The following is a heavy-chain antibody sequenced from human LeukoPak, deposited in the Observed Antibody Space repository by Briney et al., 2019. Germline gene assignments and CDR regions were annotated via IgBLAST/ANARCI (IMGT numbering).Heavy chain of an antibody. V-gene: IGHV3-21*01. Sequence: GGSLRLSCEASGFTFSTYNMNWVRQAPGKRLEWVSSITSSSSYAFYADSVKGRFTISRDNAKSSLYLQMNSLRAEDTAVYYCARVGDYVNFDYWGQGTLVTVSS. CDR3: ARVGDYVNFDY. CDR1: GFTFSTYN. J-gene: IGHJ4*02. CDR2: ITSSSSYA. D-gene: IGHD4-17*01.